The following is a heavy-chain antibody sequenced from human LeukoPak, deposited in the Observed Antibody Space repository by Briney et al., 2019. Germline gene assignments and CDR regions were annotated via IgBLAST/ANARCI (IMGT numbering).Heavy chain of an antibody. V-gene: IGHV3-23*01. CDR2: ISGSGSENII. J-gene: IGHJ4*02. CDR3: TNHKSAFEF. Sequence: GGPLRLSCSFSGLTFTIYGMSWVRHSPGKGLEWVSAISGSGSENIIHYADSVRGRFTISRDDYTNTVHLQMNSLRVEDTAVYYCTNHKSAFEFWGQGTLVTVSS. D-gene: IGHD2/OR15-2a*01. CDR1: GLTFTIYG.